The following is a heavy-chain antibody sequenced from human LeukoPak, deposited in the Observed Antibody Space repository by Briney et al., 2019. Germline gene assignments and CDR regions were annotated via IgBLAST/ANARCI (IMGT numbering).Heavy chain of an antibody. J-gene: IGHJ4*02. Sequence: GGSLRLSCAASGFTFDDYAMHWVRHAPGKGLEWVSGISWNSGSIGYADSVKGRFTISRDNAKNSLYLQMNSLRAEDTALYYCAFTSRVAGFDYWGQGTLVTVSS. CDR1: GFTFDDYA. V-gene: IGHV3-9*01. D-gene: IGHD6-19*01. CDR3: AFTSRVAGFDY. CDR2: ISWNSGSI.